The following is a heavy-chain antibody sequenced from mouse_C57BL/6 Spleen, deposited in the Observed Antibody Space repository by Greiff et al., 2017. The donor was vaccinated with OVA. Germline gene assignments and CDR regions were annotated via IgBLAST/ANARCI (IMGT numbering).Heavy chain of an antibody. D-gene: IGHD2-5*01. Sequence: VQLQQPGAELVKPGASVMMSCKASGYTFTSYWITWVKQRPGQGLEWIGDIYPGSGSTNYNEKFKSKATLTVDTSSSTAYMQLSSLTSEDSAVYYCARKKVYYSNYFDYWGQGTTLTVSS. V-gene: IGHV1-55*01. CDR2: IYPGSGST. J-gene: IGHJ2*01. CDR1: GYTFTSYW. CDR3: ARKKVYYSNYFDY.